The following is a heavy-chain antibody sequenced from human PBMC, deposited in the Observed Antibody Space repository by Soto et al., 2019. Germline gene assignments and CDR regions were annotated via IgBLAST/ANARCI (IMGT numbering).Heavy chain of an antibody. V-gene: IGHV3-23*01. J-gene: IGHJ6*03. CDR3: AKDRTIFGGYYYMDV. CDR1: GFTFSSYA. CDR2: ISGSGGST. D-gene: IGHD3-9*01. Sequence: EVQLLESGGGLVQPGGSLRLSRAASGFTFSSYAMSWVRQAPGKGLEWVSAISGSGGSTYYADSVKGRFTISRDNSKHTLYLQMNSLRAEDTAVYYCAKDRTIFGGYYYMDVWGEGTTVTVSS.